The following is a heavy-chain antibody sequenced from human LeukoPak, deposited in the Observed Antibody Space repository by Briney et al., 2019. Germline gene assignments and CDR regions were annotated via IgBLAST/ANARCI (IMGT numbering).Heavy chain of an antibody. Sequence: PSETLSLTCTVSGDSISSSSYYWAWIRQPPGKGLEWIGNIYYSGSTYYNPSLKSRVTISVDTSKNQFSLKLSSVTAADTAVYYCARRGAMVRGNYYYYMDVWGKGTTVTISS. J-gene: IGHJ6*03. CDR3: ARRGAMVRGNYYYYMDV. CDR1: GDSISSSSYY. CDR2: IYYSGST. D-gene: IGHD3-10*01. V-gene: IGHV4-39*07.